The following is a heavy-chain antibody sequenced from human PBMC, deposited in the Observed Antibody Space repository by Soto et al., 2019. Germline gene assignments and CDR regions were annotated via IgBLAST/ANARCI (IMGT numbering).Heavy chain of an antibody. Sequence: GASVKVSCKASGYTFTGYYMHWVRQAPGQGLEWMGWINPNSGGTNYAQKFQGRVTMTRDTSISTAYMELSRLRSDDTAVYYCARDLISSGYSYGNFDYWGQGTLVTVSS. J-gene: IGHJ4*02. CDR2: INPNSGGT. V-gene: IGHV1-2*02. CDR1: GYTFTGYY. D-gene: IGHD5-18*01. CDR3: ARDLISSGYSYGNFDY.